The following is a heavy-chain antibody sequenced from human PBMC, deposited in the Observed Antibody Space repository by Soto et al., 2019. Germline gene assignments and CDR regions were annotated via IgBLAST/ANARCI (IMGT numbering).Heavy chain of an antibody. J-gene: IGHJ6*03. CDR1: GFNITSYA. CDR2: MNPNSGNT. Sequence: ASVKVSCKASGFNITSYAINCVRQATGQGLEWMGWMNPNSGNTGYAQKFQGRVTMTRNTSISTAYMELSSLRSEDTAVYYCARGLYYMDVWGKGTTVTVSS. V-gene: IGHV1-8*01. CDR3: ARGLYYMDV.